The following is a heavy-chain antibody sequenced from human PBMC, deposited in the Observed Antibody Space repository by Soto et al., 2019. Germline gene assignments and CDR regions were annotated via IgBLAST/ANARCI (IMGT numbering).Heavy chain of an antibody. J-gene: IGHJ3*01. V-gene: IGHV3-7*04. Sequence: EVQLVESGGGLVQPGASLRLSCAASGFTFSAFWMTWLRQAPGKGLEWGANIKRDGTVTHYGDSVEGRCTLSRANAQNSLFLPLNSLRPEATATYYCARDLSPPGEFFYDAFDVWGQGTVVTVSS. CDR1: GFTFSAFW. D-gene: IGHD2-21*01. CDR2: IKRDGTVT. CDR3: ARDLSPPGEFFYDAFDV.